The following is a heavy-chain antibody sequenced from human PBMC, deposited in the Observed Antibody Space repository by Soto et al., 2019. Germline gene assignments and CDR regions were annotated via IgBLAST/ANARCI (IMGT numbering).Heavy chain of an antibody. V-gene: IGHV3-7*03. CDR2: IKQDGSEK. CDR3: ARGARRSSSYFDY. CDR1: GFTFSSYW. D-gene: IGHD6-6*01. J-gene: IGHJ4*02. Sequence: GGSLRLSCAASGFTFSSYWMSWVRQAPGKGLEWVANIKQDGSEKYYVDSVKGRFTISRDNAKNSLYLQMNSLRAEDTAVYYCARGARRSSSYFDYWGQGTLVTVSS.